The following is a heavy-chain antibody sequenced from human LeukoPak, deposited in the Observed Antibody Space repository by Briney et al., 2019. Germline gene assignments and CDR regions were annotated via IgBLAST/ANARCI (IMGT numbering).Heavy chain of an antibody. CDR1: GFIFSDYI. CDR3: SRDGTKSDNSGFDI. Sequence: GGSLRLSCVASGFIFSDYILDWVRQAPGKGLEWVGRIRRKGQSYSTEYAASVKDRFSISRDDSKNSLFLDMYSLETEDTAVYHCSRDGTKSDNSGFDIWGQGTMVTVSS. D-gene: IGHD3-22*01. V-gene: IGHV3-72*01. J-gene: IGHJ3*02. CDR2: IRRKGQSYST.